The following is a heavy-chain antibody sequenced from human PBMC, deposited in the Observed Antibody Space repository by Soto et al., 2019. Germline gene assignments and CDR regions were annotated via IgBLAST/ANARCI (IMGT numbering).Heavy chain of an antibody. CDR1: GVTFGDYA. Sequence: GGSLRISCTASGVTFGDYAMSWFRQAPGKGLEWVSSISSSSSYIYYADSVKGRFTISRDNAKNSLYLQMNSLRAEDTAVYYCARDRDTAMADAFDIWGQGTMVTVSS. CDR3: ARDRDTAMADAFDI. V-gene: IGHV3-21*01. CDR2: ISSSSSYI. D-gene: IGHD5-18*01. J-gene: IGHJ3*02.